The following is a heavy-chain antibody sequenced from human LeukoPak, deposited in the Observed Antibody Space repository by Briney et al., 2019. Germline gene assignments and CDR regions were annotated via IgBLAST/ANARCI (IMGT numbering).Heavy chain of an antibody. V-gene: IGHV1-69*04. CDR1: GGTFSSYA. J-gene: IGHJ3*02. Sequence: SVKVSCKAFGGTFSSYAISWVRQAPGQGLEWMGRIIPILGIANYAQKFQGRVTITADKSTSTAYMELSSLRSEDTAVYYCARVDRGYYETTYAFDIWGQGTMVTVSS. D-gene: IGHD3-22*01. CDR3: ARVDRGYYETTYAFDI. CDR2: IIPILGIA.